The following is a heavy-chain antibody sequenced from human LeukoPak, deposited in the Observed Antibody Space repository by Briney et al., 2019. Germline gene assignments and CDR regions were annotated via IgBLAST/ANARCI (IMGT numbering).Heavy chain of an antibody. D-gene: IGHD2-15*01. V-gene: IGHV3-7*01. J-gene: IGHJ6*03. CDR1: GFTFSSYA. CDR2: IKQDGGEK. CDR3: ARVLRYCSGGNCYSGGLGYMDV. Sequence: GGSLRLSCAASGFTFSSYAMSWVRQAPGKGLEWVANIKQDGGEKYYVDSVKGRFTISRDNAKNSLYLQMNSLRAEDTAVYYCARVLRYCSGGNCYSGGLGYMDVWGKGTTVTISS.